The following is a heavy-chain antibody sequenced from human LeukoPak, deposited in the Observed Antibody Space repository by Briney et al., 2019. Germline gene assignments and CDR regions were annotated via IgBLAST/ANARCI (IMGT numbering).Heavy chain of an antibody. Sequence: GGSLRLSCAASEFTFSAYWMHWVRQAPGKGLVWVSRIRGDGSMTNYADSVKGRFTISRDNAKNTLYLQMNSLRLEDTAVCYCARENLAAAADYWGQGTVVTVSS. J-gene: IGHJ4*02. CDR1: EFTFSAYW. CDR3: ARENLAAAADY. V-gene: IGHV3-74*01. CDR2: IRGDGSMT. D-gene: IGHD6-25*01.